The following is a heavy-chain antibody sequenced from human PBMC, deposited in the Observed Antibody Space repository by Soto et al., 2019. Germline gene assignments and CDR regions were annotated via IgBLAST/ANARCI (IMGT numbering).Heavy chain of an antibody. CDR3: AISGYSYGYDY. CDR1: GYTLTSYY. J-gene: IGHJ4*02. V-gene: IGHV1-46*01. CDR2: INPSGGST. D-gene: IGHD5-18*01. Sequence: ASVKVSCKASGYTLTSYYMHWVRQAPGQGLEWMGIINPSGGSTSYAQKFQGRVTMTRDTSTSTVYMELSSLRSEDTAVYYCAISGYSYGYDYWGQGTLVTVSS.